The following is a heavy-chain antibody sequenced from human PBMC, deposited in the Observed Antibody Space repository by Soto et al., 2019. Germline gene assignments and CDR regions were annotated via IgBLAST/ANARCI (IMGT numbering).Heavy chain of an antibody. CDR3: AKSLDIHYKNWFDP. D-gene: IGHD4-4*01. J-gene: IGHJ5*02. Sequence: QILESGGSLVQPGGSLRLSCVAAGCTFSSAAMNWVRQAPGKGLEWVSIISDTGTRTHYADSVKGRFTISRDNSKNTLYLDMNSLRAEDTAVYYCAKSLDIHYKNWFDPWGQGTLVTVSS. V-gene: IGHV3-23*01. CDR2: ISDTGTRT. CDR1: GCTFSSAA.